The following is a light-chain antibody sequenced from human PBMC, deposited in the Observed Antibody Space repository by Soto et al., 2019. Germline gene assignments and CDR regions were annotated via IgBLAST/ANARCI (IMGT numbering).Light chain of an antibody. Sequence: DIQMTQSPSTLSGSVGYRVTITCRASQTISSWLAWYQQKPGKAPKLLIYKASTLKSGVPSRFSGSGSGTESTLTISSMQPDDLATYYCQHSNSDSVAFGQGTKVELK. CDR1: QTISSW. CDR2: KAS. CDR3: QHSNSDSVA. J-gene: IGKJ1*01. V-gene: IGKV1-5*03.